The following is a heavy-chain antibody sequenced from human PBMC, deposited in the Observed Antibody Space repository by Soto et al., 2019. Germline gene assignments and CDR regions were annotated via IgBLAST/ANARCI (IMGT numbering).Heavy chain of an antibody. V-gene: IGHV4-30-2*01. CDR3: ARDFYSGYDLYYYYGMDV. J-gene: IGHJ6*02. CDR2: IYHSGST. Sequence: PSETLSLTCAVSGGSISSGGYSWSWIRQPPGKGLEWIGYIYHSGSTNYNPSLKSRVTISVDKSKNQFSLKLSSVTAADTAVYYCARDFYSGYDLYYYYGMDVWGQGTTVTVSS. CDR1: GGSISSGGYS. D-gene: IGHD5-12*01.